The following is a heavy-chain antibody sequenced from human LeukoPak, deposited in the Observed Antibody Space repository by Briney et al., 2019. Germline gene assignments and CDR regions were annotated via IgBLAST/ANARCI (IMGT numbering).Heavy chain of an antibody. CDR1: VFTFSSYS. J-gene: IGHJ4*01. Sequence: KPGGSLRLSCAASVFTFSSYSMNWVRQAPGKGLEWVSSISSSSSYIYYAYSVKGRFTISRDNAKNSLYLKMNSLRAEDTAVYYCAKDRRGLWFRKPRYYFDYWGQEPWSPSPQ. CDR3: AKDRRGLWFRKPRYYFDY. CDR2: ISSSSSYI. V-gene: IGHV3-21*01. D-gene: IGHD3-10*01.